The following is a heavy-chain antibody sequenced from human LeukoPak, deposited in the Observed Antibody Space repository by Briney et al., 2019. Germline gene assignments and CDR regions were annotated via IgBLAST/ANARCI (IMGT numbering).Heavy chain of an antibody. CDR1: GFSFSTYS. J-gene: IGHJ4*02. V-gene: IGHV3-48*01. CDR2: ITSSSSTI. D-gene: IGHD3-10*01. CDR3: ARDGAGSYYQKYYLDY. Sequence: GGSLRLSCAASGFSFSTYSMNWVRQAPGKGLEWVSYITSSSSTIYYADSVKGRFTISRDNAKNSLYLQMNSLRAEDTAVYYCARDGAGSYYQKYYLDYRGQGTLVTVSS.